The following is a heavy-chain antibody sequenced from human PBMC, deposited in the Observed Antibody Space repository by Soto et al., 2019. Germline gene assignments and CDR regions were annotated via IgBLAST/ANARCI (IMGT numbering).Heavy chain of an antibody. V-gene: IGHV1-3*01. Sequence: ASVKVSCKASGYTFTAYAIHWLRQAPGQRLEWMAWINPGNGNTKYSQKFLGRVSITRDTSASTAYLELGSLRSEDTAVYYCARSAISPYGGLIGPFDYCGQGTLVTVSS. CDR2: INPGNGNT. CDR3: ARSAISPYGGLIGPFDY. CDR1: GYTFTAYA. J-gene: IGHJ4*02. D-gene: IGHD3-16*02.